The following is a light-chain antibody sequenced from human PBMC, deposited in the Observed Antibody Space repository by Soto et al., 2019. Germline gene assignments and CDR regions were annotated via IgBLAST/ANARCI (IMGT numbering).Light chain of an antibody. CDR3: SSYTSSSNYV. V-gene: IGLV2-14*01. CDR1: SSDVGGYNY. J-gene: IGLJ1*01. CDR2: DVS. Sequence: QSALTQPASVSGSPGQSITISCTGTSSDVGGYNYVSWYQQHPGKAPKLMIYDVSNRPSGVSNRFSGSKSGNTASLTISGLQAEGEADYYCSSYTSSSNYVFGTGTKLTVL.